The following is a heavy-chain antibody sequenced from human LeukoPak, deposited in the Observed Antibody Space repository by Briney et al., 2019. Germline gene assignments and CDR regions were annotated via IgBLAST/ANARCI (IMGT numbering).Heavy chain of an antibody. Sequence: ASVKVSCKASGYTFTSYGISWVRQAPGQGLEWMGWISAYNGNTNYAQKLQGRVTMTTDTSTSTAYMELSRLRSDDTAVYYCARARGWGYSYGYAPTTYWGQGTLVTVSS. D-gene: IGHD5-18*01. CDR1: GYTFTSYG. J-gene: IGHJ4*02. V-gene: IGHV1-18*01. CDR2: ISAYNGNT. CDR3: ARARGWGYSYGYAPTTY.